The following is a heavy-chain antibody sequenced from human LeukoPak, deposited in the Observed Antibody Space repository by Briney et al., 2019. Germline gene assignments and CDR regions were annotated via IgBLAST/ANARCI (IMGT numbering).Heavy chain of an antibody. CDR3: ARSYYDSSNFEY. Sequence: ASVKVSCKAFGYSFTTFGISWVRQAPGQGLEWMGWISAYNGNTNYAQNLQGRVTVTTDTSTNTAYMELRSLRSDDTAVYYCARSYYDSSNFEYWGQGTLVTVSS. CDR2: ISAYNGNT. D-gene: IGHD3-22*01. V-gene: IGHV1-18*01. CDR1: GYSFTTFG. J-gene: IGHJ4*02.